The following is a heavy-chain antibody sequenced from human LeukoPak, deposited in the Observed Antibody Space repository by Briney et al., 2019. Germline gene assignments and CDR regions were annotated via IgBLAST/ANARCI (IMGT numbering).Heavy chain of an antibody. CDR2: ICYSGST. V-gene: IGHV4-59*01. D-gene: IGHD3-10*01. CDR3: ARSYLWFGNTKNYYFDY. CDR1: GGSISSYY. J-gene: IGHJ4*02. Sequence: SETLSLTCTVSGGSISSYYWSWIRQPPGKGLEWIGYICYSGSTNYNPSLKSRVTISVDTSKNQFSLKLSSVTAADTAVYYCARSYLWFGNTKNYYFDYWGQGTLVTVSS.